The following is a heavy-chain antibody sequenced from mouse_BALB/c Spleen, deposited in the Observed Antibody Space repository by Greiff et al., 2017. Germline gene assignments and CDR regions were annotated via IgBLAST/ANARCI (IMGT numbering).Heavy chain of an antibody. CDR2: ISSGGST. CDR1: GFTFSSYA. Sequence: EVKVVESGGGLVKPGGSLKLSCAASGFTFSSYAMSWVRQTPEKRLEWVASISSGGSTYYPDSVKGRFTISRDNARNILYLQMSSLRSEDTAMYYCARAGNPDYAMDYWGQGTSVTVSS. V-gene: IGHV5-6-5*01. CDR3: ARAGNPDYAMDY. J-gene: IGHJ4*01.